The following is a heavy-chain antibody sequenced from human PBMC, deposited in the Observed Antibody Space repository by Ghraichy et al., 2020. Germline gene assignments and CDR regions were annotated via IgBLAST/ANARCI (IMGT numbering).Heavy chain of an antibody. D-gene: IGHD3-22*01. V-gene: IGHV1-69*13. CDR3: ARGPYYYDSSGYFDY. J-gene: IGHJ4*02. Sequence: SGKVSCKASGGTFSSYAISWVRQAPGQGLEWMGGIIPIFGTANYAQKFQGRVTITADESTSTAYMELSSLRSEDTAVYYCARGPYYYDSSGYFDYWGQGTLVTVSS. CDR1: GGTFSSYA. CDR2: IIPIFGTA.